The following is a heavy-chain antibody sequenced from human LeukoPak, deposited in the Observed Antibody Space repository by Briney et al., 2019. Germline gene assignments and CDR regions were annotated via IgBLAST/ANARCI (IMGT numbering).Heavy chain of an antibody. CDR2: IKCKSDGGTT. Sequence: GGSLRLSCAASGFTFSNAWMGWVRQAPGKGLEWVGRIKCKSDGGTTEYAAPVKGRFTIARDDSKNTLYLQMNSLKSEDTAVYYCTTHLFPLYYYYAMDVWGQGTTVAVSS. J-gene: IGHJ6*02. CDR1: GFTFSNAW. V-gene: IGHV3-15*01. CDR3: TTHLFPLYYYYAMDV.